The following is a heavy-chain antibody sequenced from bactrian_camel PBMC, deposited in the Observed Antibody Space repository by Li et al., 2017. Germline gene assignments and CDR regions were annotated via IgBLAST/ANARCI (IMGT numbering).Heavy chain of an antibody. CDR2: IYTRSHNT. D-gene: IGHD3*01. V-gene: IGHV3S54*01. J-gene: IGHJ6*01. CDR3: AATRGYCFSGIWFAFGS. Sequence: QVQLVESGGGSVQPGGSLRLSCTAPGYIAGTNVITWFRQAPGKEREGVAAIYTRSHNTYYSDSVKGRFTISQDNAVNTVYLQMNSLNPEDTAMYYCAATRGYCFSGIWFAFGSWGPGTQVTVS. CDR1: GYIAGTNV.